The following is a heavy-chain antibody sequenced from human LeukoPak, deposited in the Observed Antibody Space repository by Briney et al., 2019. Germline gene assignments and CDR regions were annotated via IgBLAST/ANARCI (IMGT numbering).Heavy chain of an antibody. V-gene: IGHV3-48*02. CDR1: GFTFSRYS. J-gene: IGHJ4*02. CDR3: AREVYDILTGPIDY. CDR2: ISSSSSTI. Sequence: PGGSLRLSCAASGFTFSRYSMNWVRQAPGKGLEWVSYISSSSSTIYYADSVKGRFTISRDNAKNSLYLQMNSLRDEDTAVYYCAREVYDILTGPIDYWGQGTLVTVSS. D-gene: IGHD3-9*01.